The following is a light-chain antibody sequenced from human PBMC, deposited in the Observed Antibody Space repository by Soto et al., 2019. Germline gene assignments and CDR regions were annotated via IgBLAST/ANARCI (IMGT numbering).Light chain of an antibody. CDR3: QHYDNLPPFT. Sequence: DIQMTQSPSSLSASVGDRVTITCQASQAIRKYLNWYQQKPGRAPKLLIYGASNLETGVPSRFSGSGYGTDFTFTISSLQPEDIATYYCQHYDNLPPFTFGPGTKVAIK. CDR2: GAS. V-gene: IGKV1-33*01. CDR1: QAIRKY. J-gene: IGKJ3*01.